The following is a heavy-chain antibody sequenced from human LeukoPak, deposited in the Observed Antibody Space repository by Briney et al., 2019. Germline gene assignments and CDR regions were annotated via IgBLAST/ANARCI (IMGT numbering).Heavy chain of an antibody. D-gene: IGHD6-13*01. CDR1: GFTFDDYG. CDR2: INWNGGST. V-gene: IGHV3-20*04. Sequence: PGGSLRLSCAASGFTFDDYGMSWVRQAPGKGLEWVSGINWNGGSTGYADSVKGRFTISRDNAKNSLYLQMNSLRAEDTALYYCAREVAADYYYYYMDVWGKGTTVTISS. CDR3: AREVAADYYYYYMDV. J-gene: IGHJ6*03.